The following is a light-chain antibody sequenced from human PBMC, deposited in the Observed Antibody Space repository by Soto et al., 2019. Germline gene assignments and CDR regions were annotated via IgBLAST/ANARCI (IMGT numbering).Light chain of an antibody. CDR1: SCNIGAGYD. CDR3: QSYDSSLSGSGV. V-gene: IGLV1-40*01. Sequence: QSVLPQPPSVSGAPGQRVTISCTGSSCNIGAGYDVHWYQQLPGTAPKLLIYGNSNRPSGVPDRFSGSKSGTSASLAITGLQAEDEADYYCQSYDSSLSGSGVFGTGTKLTVL. J-gene: IGLJ1*01. CDR2: GNS.